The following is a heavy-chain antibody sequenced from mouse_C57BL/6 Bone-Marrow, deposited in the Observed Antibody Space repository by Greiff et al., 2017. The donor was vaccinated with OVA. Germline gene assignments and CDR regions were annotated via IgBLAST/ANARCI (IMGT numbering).Heavy chain of an antibody. J-gene: IGHJ3*01. CDR1: GFNIKDDY. CDR2: IDPENGDT. V-gene: IGHV14-4*01. CDR3: TTGGFAY. Sequence: EVHLVESGAELVRPGASVKLSCTASGFNIKDDYMHWVKQRPEQGLEWIGWIDPENGDTEYASKFQGKATITADTSSNTAYLQLSSLTSEDTAVYYRTTGGFAYWGQGTLVTVSA.